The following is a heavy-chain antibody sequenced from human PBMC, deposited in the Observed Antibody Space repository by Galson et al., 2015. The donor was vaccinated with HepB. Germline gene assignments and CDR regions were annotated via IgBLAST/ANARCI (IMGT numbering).Heavy chain of an antibody. CDR2: ISYDGSNK. J-gene: IGHJ4*02. Sequence: SLRLSCAASGFTFSSYGMHWVRQAPGKGLGWVAVISYDGSNKYYADSVKGRFTISRDNSKNTLYLQMNSLRAEDTAVYYCAKGGGGGFGELLAIDYWGQGTLVTVSS. D-gene: IGHD3-10*01. V-gene: IGHV3-30*18. CDR1: GFTFSSYG. CDR3: AKGGGGGFGELLAIDY.